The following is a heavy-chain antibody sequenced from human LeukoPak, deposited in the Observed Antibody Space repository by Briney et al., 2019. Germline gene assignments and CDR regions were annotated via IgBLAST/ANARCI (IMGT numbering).Heavy chain of an antibody. J-gene: IGHJ3*02. CDR3: AREELDSNAFDI. D-gene: IGHD1-26*01. CDR1: GYTFTSYA. CDR2: INAGNGNT. Sequence: ASVKVSCKASGYTFTSYAMHWVRQAPGQRLEWMGWINAGNGNTKYSQKFQGRVTITRDTSASTAYMELSSLRSEDTAVYYCAREELDSNAFDIWGQGTMVTVSS. V-gene: IGHV1-3*01.